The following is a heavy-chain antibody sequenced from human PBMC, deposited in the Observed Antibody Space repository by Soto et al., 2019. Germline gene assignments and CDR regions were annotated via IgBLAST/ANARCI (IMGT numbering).Heavy chain of an antibody. D-gene: IGHD6-13*01. Sequence: SQTLSLTCAISVDSVSSNRVAWNWIRQSPSRGLEWLGRTYYRSKWNNDYAVSVNSRITINPDTSKNQFSLQLNSVTPEDTALYYCVRGIDSSFDYWGQVTLVTVSS. J-gene: IGHJ4*02. CDR3: VRGIDSSFDY. V-gene: IGHV6-1*01. CDR1: VDSVSSNRVA. CDR2: TYYRSKWNN.